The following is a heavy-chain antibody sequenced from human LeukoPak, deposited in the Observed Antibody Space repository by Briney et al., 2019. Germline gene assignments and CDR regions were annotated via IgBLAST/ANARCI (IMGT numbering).Heavy chain of an antibody. V-gene: IGHV4-59*08. D-gene: IGHD4-11*01. CDR1: GGSISGYY. J-gene: IGHJ5*01. CDR3: ARSVPSLDYLFDS. CDR2: IYNSEIT. Sequence: SDTLSLTCTVSGGSISGYYWTWIRQLPGKGLECIGYIYNSEITNYNPSLKSRVTVSVDTSKNQFSLRLTSVTAADTAVYYCARSVPSLDYLFDSWGHGTLVTVSS.